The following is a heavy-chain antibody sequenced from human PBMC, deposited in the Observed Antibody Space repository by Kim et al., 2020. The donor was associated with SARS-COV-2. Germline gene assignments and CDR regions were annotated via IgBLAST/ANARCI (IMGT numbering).Heavy chain of an antibody. CDR1: GFTFSTYW. CDR2: IKQDGREK. CDR3: ARVSPIAAATTGPYCYF. J-gene: IGHJ2*01. Sequence: GGSLRLSCAASGFTFSTYWMSWVRQAPGKGLEWVANIKQDGREKYSADSVNGLFTFSRDNAKNSIYLQVNSLRAEDTAVYYCARVSPIAAATTGPYCYF. D-gene: IGHD6-13*01. V-gene: IGHV3-7*03.